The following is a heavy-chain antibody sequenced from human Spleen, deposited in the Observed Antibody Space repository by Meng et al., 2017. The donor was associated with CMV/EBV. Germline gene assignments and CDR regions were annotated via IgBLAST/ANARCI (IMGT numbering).Heavy chain of an antibody. D-gene: IGHD3-22*01. CDR3: VRDLGGAYYERPLDY. CDR2: ISAYNGYT. J-gene: IGHJ4*02. CDR1: GYTFRNYG. Sequence: ASVQVSCKASGYTFRNYGISWVRQAPGQGLEWMGWISAYNGYTSYSQNLQGRVSMTTDTSTSTAYMEVRSLTSNDTAVYYCVRDLGGAYYERPLDYWGQGTLVTVSS. V-gene: IGHV1-18*01.